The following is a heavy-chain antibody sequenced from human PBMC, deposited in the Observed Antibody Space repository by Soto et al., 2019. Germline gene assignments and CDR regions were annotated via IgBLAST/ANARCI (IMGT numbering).Heavy chain of an antibody. D-gene: IGHD6-13*01. J-gene: IGHJ6*01. V-gene: IGHV1-2*04. CDR2: INPNSGGT. Sequence: QVQLVQSGAEVKKPGASVKVDCKAAGYTFTGYYMHWVRQAPGQGLEWMGWINPNSGGTNFAQKFHGWVTMTRDTSISTAYMELSRLRSDDTAVYYCARAYSSSWYGGYYYYYGMDVWGQGTTVTVSS. CDR3: ARAYSSSWYGGYYYYYGMDV. CDR1: GYTFTGYY.